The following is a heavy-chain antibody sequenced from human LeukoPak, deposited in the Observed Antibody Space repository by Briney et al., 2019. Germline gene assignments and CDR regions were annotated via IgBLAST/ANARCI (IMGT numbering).Heavy chain of an antibody. CDR3: ARVGRRGNY. V-gene: IGHV4-34*01. J-gene: IGHJ4*02. CDR2: INHSGST. CDR1: GGSFSGYY. Sequence: SETLSLTCAVYGGSFSGYYWSWIRQPPGKGLEWIGEINHSGSTNYNPSLKSRVTISVDTSKNQFPLKLSSVTAADTAVYYCARVGRRGNYWGQGTLVTVSS.